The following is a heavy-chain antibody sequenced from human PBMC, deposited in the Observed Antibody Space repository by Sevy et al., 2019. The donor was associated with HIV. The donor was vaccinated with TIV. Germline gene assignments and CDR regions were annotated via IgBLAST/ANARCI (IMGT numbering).Heavy chain of an antibody. J-gene: IGHJ4*02. CDR2: IIPIFGTA. V-gene: IGHV1-69*13. D-gene: IGHD1-7*01. CDR1: GGTFSSYA. Sequence: ASVKVSCKASGGTFSSYAISWVRQAPGQGLEWMGGIIPIFGTANYAQKFQGRVTITADESTSTAYMELSSLRSEDTAVYYCARARGNNWNYLHYFDYWGQGTLVTVSS. CDR3: ARARGNNWNYLHYFDY.